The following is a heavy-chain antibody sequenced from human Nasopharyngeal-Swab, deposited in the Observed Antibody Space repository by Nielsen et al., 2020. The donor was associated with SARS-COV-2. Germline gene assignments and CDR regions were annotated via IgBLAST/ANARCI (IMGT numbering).Heavy chain of an antibody. V-gene: IGHV4-59*01. D-gene: IGHD6-19*01. Sequence: RQAPGKGLEWIGYIYYSGSTNYNPSLKSRVTISVDASKNQFSLKLSSVTAADTAVYYCARDRAWDSSGWDYYYGMDVWSQGTTVTVSS. J-gene: IGHJ6*02. CDR2: IYYSGST. CDR3: ARDRAWDSSGWDYYYGMDV.